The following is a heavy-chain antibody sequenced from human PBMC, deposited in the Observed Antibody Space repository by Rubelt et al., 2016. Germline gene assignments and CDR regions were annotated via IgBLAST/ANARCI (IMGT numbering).Heavy chain of an antibody. CDR2: IDHSGIT. V-gene: IGHV4-61*01. Sequence: QVQLQESGPGLEKPTETLSLTCAVSGGSVKNGSFYWSWIRQAPGKGLEWVGEIDHSGITNYNPSLKSRVTISVDTSKNQFSLKLSSVTAADTAVYYCARGLWGPVAEGYWGQGTLVTVSS. CDR1: GGSVKNGSFY. J-gene: IGHJ4*02. CDR3: ARGLWGPVAEGY. D-gene: IGHD6-19*01.